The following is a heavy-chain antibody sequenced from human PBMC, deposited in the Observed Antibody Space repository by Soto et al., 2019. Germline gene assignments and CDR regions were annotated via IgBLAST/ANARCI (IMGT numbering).Heavy chain of an antibody. CDR3: TRNLKRYKSNVDAYDI. J-gene: IGHJ3*02. CDR1: GFSFDDYS. CDR2: IRIRPYAATT. D-gene: IGHD5-12*01. V-gene: IGHV3-49*04. Sequence: GGSLRLSCTASGFSFDDYSLSWVRQAPGKGLEWVGFIRIRPYAATTEYAASVKGRFSISRDDSKSVAYLQMNSLKTEDTAVYYCTRNLKRYKSNVDAYDIWGQGTMVTVSS.